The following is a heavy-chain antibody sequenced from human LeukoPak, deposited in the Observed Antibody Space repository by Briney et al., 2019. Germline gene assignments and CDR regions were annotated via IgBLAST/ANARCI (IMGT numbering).Heavy chain of an antibody. D-gene: IGHD3-9*01. V-gene: IGHV3-21*01. CDR3: ARASSKQLAGYLPDGFDI. CDR1: GFTVGSNY. Sequence: GGAPRLSCAASGFTVGSNYLNCVRQALGKGLEWVSSISSSGTYVYYADSVKGRFTISRDNATNSLSLQMNSLRADDAAVYYCARASSKQLAGYLPDGFDIWGQGTMVTVSS. CDR2: ISSSGTYV. J-gene: IGHJ3*02.